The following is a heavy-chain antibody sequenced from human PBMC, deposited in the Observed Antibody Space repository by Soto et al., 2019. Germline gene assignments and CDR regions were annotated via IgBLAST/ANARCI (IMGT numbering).Heavy chain of an antibody. CDR1: GFTFSSYG. CDR3: AKSNIVLMVYAIGIDY. Sequence: QVQLVESGGGVVQPGRSLRLSCAASGFTFSSYGMHWVRQAPGKGLEWVAVISYDGSNKYYADSVKGRFTISRDNSKNTLYLQMNSLRAEDTAVYYCAKSNIVLMVYAIGIDYWGQGTLVTVSS. J-gene: IGHJ4*02. CDR2: ISYDGSNK. V-gene: IGHV3-30*18. D-gene: IGHD2-8*01.